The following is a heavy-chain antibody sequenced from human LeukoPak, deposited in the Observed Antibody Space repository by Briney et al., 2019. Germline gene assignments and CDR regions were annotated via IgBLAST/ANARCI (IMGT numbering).Heavy chain of an antibody. J-gene: IGHJ4*02. Sequence: ASVKVSCKASGYTFTGYYMHWVRQAPGQGLEWTGIINPSGGSTNYAQKFQGRVTMTRDTSTTTVYMELSSLRSEDTAVYYCARGRGSYMVDDYWGQGTLVTVSS. CDR3: ARGRGSYMVDDY. CDR2: INPSGGST. CDR1: GYTFTGYY. V-gene: IGHV1-46*01. D-gene: IGHD1-26*01.